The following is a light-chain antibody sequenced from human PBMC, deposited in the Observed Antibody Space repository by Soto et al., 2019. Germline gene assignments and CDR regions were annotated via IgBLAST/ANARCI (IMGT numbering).Light chain of an antibody. CDR3: HQSSNWPRT. J-gene: IGKJ1*01. CDR2: DVY. Sequence: EIVLTQSPATLSLSPGERATLSCRASQSVSRDLAWYQQKPGQAHRLLIYDVYNNATVIPSRFSGSGSGTDFTLTISSLEPEDSAVYYCHQSSNWPRTLGQGTKVEIK. V-gene: IGKV3-11*01. CDR1: QSVSRD.